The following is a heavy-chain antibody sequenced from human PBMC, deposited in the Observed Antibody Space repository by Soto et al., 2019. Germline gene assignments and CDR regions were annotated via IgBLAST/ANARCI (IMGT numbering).Heavy chain of an antibody. CDR2: ISHRGTP. V-gene: IGHV4-4*02. Sequence: QVQLQESGPGLVEPSETLSLTCAVSGGSISETYWWSWVRQPPGKGLEWIGEISHRGTPHYNPSLWSRVTMSTVTSRNQISLTLMSVTGADSASYYCARHIAVAGTGGVDHWGQGTLVTVSS. CDR3: ARHIAVAGTGGVDH. J-gene: IGHJ4*02. CDR1: GGSISETYW. D-gene: IGHD6-19*01.